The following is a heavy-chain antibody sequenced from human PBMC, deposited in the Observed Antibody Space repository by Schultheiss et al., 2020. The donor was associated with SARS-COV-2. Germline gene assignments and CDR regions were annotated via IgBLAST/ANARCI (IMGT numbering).Heavy chain of an antibody. CDR3: TTGYSRTPRYYDFWSGYPSYGMDV. J-gene: IGHJ6*02. CDR1: GFTFSNAW. Sequence: GGSLRLSCAASGFTFSNAWMSWVRQAPGKGLEWVANIKQDGSEKYYVDSVKGRFTISRDNSKNTLYLQMNSLRAEDTAVYYCTTGYSRTPRYYDFWSGYPSYGMDVWGQGTTVTVSS. CDR2: IKQDGSEK. D-gene: IGHD3-3*01. V-gene: IGHV3-7*03.